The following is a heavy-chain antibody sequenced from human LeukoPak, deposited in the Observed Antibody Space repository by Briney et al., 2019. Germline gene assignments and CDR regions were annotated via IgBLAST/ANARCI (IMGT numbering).Heavy chain of an antibody. J-gene: IGHJ4*02. CDR1: GGSFSDYD. Sequence: PSETLSLTCAVYGGSFSDYDWSWIRQAPGKGLQWIGEINQSGTTNCDPSLKSRVSMSIDTSKSQFSLSLRSVTAADTAVYFCARYVPVKTGPTRASFDYWGQGILVTVSS. D-gene: IGHD1-1*01. CDR3: ARYVPVKTGPTRASFDY. V-gene: IGHV4-34*01. CDR2: INQSGTT.